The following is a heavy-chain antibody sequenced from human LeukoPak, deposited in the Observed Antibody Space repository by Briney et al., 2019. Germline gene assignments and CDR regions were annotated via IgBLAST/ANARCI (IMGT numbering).Heavy chain of an antibody. J-gene: IGHJ4*02. CDR1: GFTFSSYS. CDR3: AGVLDTAMAYFDY. V-gene: IGHV3-21*01. CDR2: ISSSSSYV. D-gene: IGHD5-18*01. Sequence: AGGSLRLSCAASGFTFSSYSMNWVRQAPGKGLEWVSSISSSSSYVYYADSVKGRFTISRDNTKNSLYLQMNSLRAEDTAVYYCAGVLDTAMAYFDYWGQGTLVTVSS.